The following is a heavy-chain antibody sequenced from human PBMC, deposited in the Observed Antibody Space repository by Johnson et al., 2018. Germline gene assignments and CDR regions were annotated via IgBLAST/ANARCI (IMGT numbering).Heavy chain of an antibody. J-gene: IGHJ6*03. Sequence: QVQLVQSGGGVVQPGRSLRLSCAASGFTFSSYAMHWVRQAPGKGLEWVAVISYDGSNKYYADSVKGRFTISRDNSKNTLYLQMNSLRAEDKAVYYCARDSVYDFWSGHYYYMDVWGKGTTGTVSS. V-gene: IGHV3-30-3*01. D-gene: IGHD3-3*01. CDR3: ARDSVYDFWSGHYYYMDV. CDR1: GFTFSSYA. CDR2: ISYDGSNK.